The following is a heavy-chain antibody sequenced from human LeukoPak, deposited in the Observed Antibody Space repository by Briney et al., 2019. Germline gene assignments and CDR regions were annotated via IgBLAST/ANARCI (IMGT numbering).Heavy chain of an antibody. J-gene: IGHJ5*02. D-gene: IGHD3-10*01. CDR2: IYYNGDT. CDR1: GGSITGNS. CDR3: VRGPYGSSISNWFDP. V-gene: IGHV4-59*01. Sequence: PSETLSLTCSVSGGSITGNSWSWIRQTPGKGLEWIGYIYYNGDTHYNPSLNSRLSMSVDTPNKQFSLNLRSVTAADTAVYYCVRGPYGSSISNWFDPWGQGLLVTVSS.